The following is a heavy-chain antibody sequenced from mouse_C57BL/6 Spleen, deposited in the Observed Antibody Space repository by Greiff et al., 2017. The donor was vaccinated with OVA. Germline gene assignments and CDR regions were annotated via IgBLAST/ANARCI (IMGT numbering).Heavy chain of an antibody. Sequence: QVQLQQPGAELVMPGASVKLSCKASGYTFTSYWMHWVKQRPGQGLEWIGEIDPSDSYTNYNQKFKGKSTLTVDKSSSTAYMQLSSLTSEDSAVYYCARGGTTVDHAMDYWGQGTSVTVSS. CDR2: IDPSDSYT. J-gene: IGHJ4*01. V-gene: IGHV1-69*01. CDR1: GYTFTSYW. D-gene: IGHD1-1*01. CDR3: ARGGTTVDHAMDY.